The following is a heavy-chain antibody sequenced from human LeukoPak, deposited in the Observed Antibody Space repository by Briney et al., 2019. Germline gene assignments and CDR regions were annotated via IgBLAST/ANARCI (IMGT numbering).Heavy chain of an antibody. J-gene: IGHJ4*02. CDR1: GGSISSSNLY. CDR2: INNSGGT. CDR3: ARHLTVATISYFDS. Sequence: KSSETLSRTCTVSGGSISSSNLYWAWIRQPPGKGLQWIGNINNSGGTYYNPSLKSRVTISVDTSKNQFSLRLSSVTAADTAVYYCARHLTVATISYFDSWGQGTLVTVSS. D-gene: IGHD5-12*01. V-gene: IGHV4-39*01.